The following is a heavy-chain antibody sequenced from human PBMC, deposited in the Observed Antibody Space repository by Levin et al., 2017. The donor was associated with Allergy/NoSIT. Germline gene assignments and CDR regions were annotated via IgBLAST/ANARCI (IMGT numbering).Heavy chain of an antibody. CDR2: INPHSGGT. V-gene: IGHV1-2*06. D-gene: IGHD1-1*01. Sequence: ASVKVSCKASGYTFTNYFIHWVRQAPGQGLEWMGRINPHSGGTNYAQKFQGRVTMTRDTSITTAYMELSSLRSDDTAVYYCARGYAHHYMDVWGKGTTVTVSS. J-gene: IGHJ6*03. CDR1: GYTFTNYF. CDR3: ARGYAHHYMDV.